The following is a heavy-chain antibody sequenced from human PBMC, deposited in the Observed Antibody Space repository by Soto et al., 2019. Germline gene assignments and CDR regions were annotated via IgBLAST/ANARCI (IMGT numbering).Heavy chain of an antibody. V-gene: IGHV4-38-2*01. CDR1: GYSISSGYY. D-gene: IGHD3-22*01. J-gene: IGHJ4*02. Sequence: SETLSLTCAVSGYSISSGYYWGWIRQPPGKGLEWIGSIYQGGATYHNPSLKSRVTISIDTSKNQFSLELRSVTAADTAVYYCARDGGRYGYYYDSGGYISFDYWGQGTLVTVSS. CDR2: IYQGGAT. CDR3: ARDGGRYGYYYDSGGYISFDY.